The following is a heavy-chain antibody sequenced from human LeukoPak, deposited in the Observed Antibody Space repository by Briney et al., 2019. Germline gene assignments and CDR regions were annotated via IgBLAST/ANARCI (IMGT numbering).Heavy chain of an antibody. Sequence: GGSLRLSCAASGFTFTSLEMAWVRQAPGKGLEWLSYISGHGNAVFYADSVKGRFTISRDNAKNSVYLQMNGLRAEDTAIYFCAGALTMGYYFGYWGQGTLVTVSS. CDR2: ISGHGNAV. CDR1: GFTFTSLE. J-gene: IGHJ4*02. V-gene: IGHV3-48*03. CDR3: AGALTMGYYFGY. D-gene: IGHD3-10*01.